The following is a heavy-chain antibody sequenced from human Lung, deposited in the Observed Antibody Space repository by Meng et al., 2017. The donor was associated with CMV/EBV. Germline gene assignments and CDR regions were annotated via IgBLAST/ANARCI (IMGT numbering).Heavy chain of an antibody. J-gene: IGHJ6*02. CDR2: IKQDGSEK. CDR3: SSLSSNYGMDV. Sequence: GEXXKIFXEVSGSTFSHYWMSWVRQAPGKGLEWVANIKQDGSEKNYVDSVRGRFTISRDNAKNSLWLHMNSLRAEDSAVYYCSSLSSNYGMDVWGQGTTVTISS. CDR1: GSTFSHYW. V-gene: IGHV3-7*01.